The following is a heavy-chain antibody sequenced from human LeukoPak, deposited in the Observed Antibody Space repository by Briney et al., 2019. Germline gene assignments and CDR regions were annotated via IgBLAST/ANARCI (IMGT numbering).Heavy chain of an antibody. CDR3: ARDLGQWLDNYYYYYGMDV. D-gene: IGHD6-19*01. CDR1: GDAVINNHYY. V-gene: IGHV4-39*07. J-gene: IGHJ6*02. Sequence: SETLSLTCNVSGDAVINNHYYWGWIRQSPGKGLEWIANVFYSGALFSRGDTYYNPSLKSRVTISVDTSKNQFSLKVRSVTAADTAVYYCARDLGQWLDNYYYYYGMDVWGQGTTVTVSS. CDR2: VFYSGALFSRGDT.